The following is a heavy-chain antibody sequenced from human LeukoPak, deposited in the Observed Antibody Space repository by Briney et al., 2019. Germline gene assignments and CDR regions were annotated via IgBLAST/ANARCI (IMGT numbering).Heavy chain of an antibody. CDR2: TYYRSKWYN. CDR1: GDSVSSNSAA. Sequence: SQTLSLTCAISGDSVSSNSAAWNWIRQSPSRGLEWLGRTYYRSKWYNDYAVSVKSRITINPDTSKNQFSLQLNSVTPEDTAVYYCASSRVYSGSWYYYFDNWGQGTLVTVSS. J-gene: IGHJ4*02. D-gene: IGHD5-12*01. V-gene: IGHV6-1*01. CDR3: ASSRVYSGSWYYYFDN.